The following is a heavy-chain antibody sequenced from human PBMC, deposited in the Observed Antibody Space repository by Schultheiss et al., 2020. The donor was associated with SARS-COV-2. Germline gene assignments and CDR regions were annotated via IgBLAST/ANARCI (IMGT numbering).Heavy chain of an antibody. CDR3: ARGGGGGYHPGTYYYYGMDV. V-gene: IGHV3-23*01. Sequence: GGSLRLSCAASGFTFSSYAMSWVRQAPGKGLEWVSAISGSGGSTYYADSVKGRFTISRDNSKNTLYLQMNSLRAEDTAVYYCARGGGGGYHPGTYYYYGMDVWGQGTTVTVSS. CDR2: ISGSGGST. J-gene: IGHJ6*02. D-gene: IGHD1-26*01. CDR1: GFTFSSYA.